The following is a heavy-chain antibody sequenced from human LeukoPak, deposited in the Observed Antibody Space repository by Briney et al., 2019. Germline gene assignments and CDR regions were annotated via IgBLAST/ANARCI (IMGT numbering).Heavy chain of an antibody. CDR3: ARDQYYGSGSYLSAFDI. V-gene: IGHV6-1*01. CDR1: GDSVSINSAA. CDR2: TYYRSKWYN. Sequence: SQTLSLTCAISGDSVSINSAAWNWVRQSPSRGVEWLGSTYYRSKWYNDYAVSVKSRITINPDTSKNQFSLQLNSVTPEDTAVYYCARDQYYGSGSYLSAFDIWGQGTMVTVSS. J-gene: IGHJ3*02. D-gene: IGHD3-10*01.